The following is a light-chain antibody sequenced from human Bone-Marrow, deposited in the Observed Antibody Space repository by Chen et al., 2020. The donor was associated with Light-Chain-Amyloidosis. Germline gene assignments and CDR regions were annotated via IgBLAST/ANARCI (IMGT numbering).Light chain of an antibody. CDR1: QSLLYSSNNKNY. Sequence: DIVMTQSPDSLAVSRGERATINCKSSQSLLYSSNNKNYQAWNQQKPGQSPKLLYYWASTRESGVPDRFSGSGSGTDFTLTISSLQAEDVAVYYCQQYYSTPPTFGQGTKVEIK. CDR3: QQYYSTPPT. CDR2: WAS. J-gene: IGKJ1*01. V-gene: IGKV4-1*01.